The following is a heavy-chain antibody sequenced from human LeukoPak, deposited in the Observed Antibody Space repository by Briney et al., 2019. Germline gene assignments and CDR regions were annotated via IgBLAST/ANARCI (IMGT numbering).Heavy chain of an antibody. D-gene: IGHD3-22*01. CDR2: INWNGGST. V-gene: IGHV3-20*04. CDR1: GFTFDDYG. CDR3: VRDGYYYDSSGFQFDY. Sequence: PGGSLRLSCEASGFTFDDYGMSWVRKAPGKGLEWVSGINWNGGSTGYADSVKGRFTISRDNAKNSLYLQMNSLRAEDTALYYCVRDGYYYDSSGFQFDYWGQGTLVTVSS. J-gene: IGHJ4*02.